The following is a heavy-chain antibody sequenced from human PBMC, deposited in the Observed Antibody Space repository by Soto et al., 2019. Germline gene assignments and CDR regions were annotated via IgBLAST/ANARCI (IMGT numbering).Heavy chain of an antibody. CDR2: IYYTGST. Sequence: QVQLQESGPGLVKPSQTLSLTCSVSGASISSGNYYWSWIRQHPGKGLEWIGYIYYTGSTYCNPSLRSRITISEDMSKNHFSLRLSSVTAADTAVYYCARGREEAGGPFDYWRQGTLVTVSS. CDR1: GASISSGNYY. V-gene: IGHV4-31*03. CDR3: ARGREEAGGPFDY. J-gene: IGHJ4*02. D-gene: IGHD3-10*01.